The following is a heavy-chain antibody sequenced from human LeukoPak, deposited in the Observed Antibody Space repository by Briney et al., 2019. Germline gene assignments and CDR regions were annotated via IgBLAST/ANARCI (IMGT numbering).Heavy chain of an antibody. J-gene: IGHJ6*03. CDR1: GGSISSGGYY. CDR2: IYHSGST. CDR3: AREDIVVVPAARHYYYYMDV. Sequence: PSETLSLTCTVSGGSISSGGYYWSWIRQPPGKGLEWIGYIYHSGSTYYIPSLKSRVTISVDTSKNQFSLKLSSVTAADTAVYYCAREDIVVVPAARHYYYYMDVWGKGTTVTVSS. V-gene: IGHV4-30-2*01. D-gene: IGHD2-2*01.